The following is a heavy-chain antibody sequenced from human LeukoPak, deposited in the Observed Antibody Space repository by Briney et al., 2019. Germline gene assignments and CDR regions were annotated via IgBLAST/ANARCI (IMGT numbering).Heavy chain of an antibody. CDR2: ISGSGDST. D-gene: IGHD6-13*01. J-gene: IGHJ4*02. V-gene: IGHV3-23*01. CDR1: GFTFSSYG. CDR3: AKTRPLDSSSWSHGDY. Sequence: GGSLRLSCAASGFTFSSYGMNWVRQAPGKGLEWVSAISGSGDSTYYGDSVKGRFTISRDNSKNTLYLQMNSLRAEDTAVYYCAKTRPLDSSSWSHGDYWGQGTLVTVSS.